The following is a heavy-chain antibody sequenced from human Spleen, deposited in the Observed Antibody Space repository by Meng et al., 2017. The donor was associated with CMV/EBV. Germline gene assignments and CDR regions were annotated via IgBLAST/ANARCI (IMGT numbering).Heavy chain of an antibody. J-gene: IGHJ6*02. CDR2: IYSGGST. CDR1: GFTVSSHY. CDR3: ARGPYSISSHYYYYGMDV. V-gene: IGHV3-66*02. D-gene: IGHD6-6*01. Sequence: GESLKISCAASGFTVSSHYMSWVRQAPGKGLEWVSVIYSGGSTYYADSVKGRFTISRDNSKNTLYLQMNSLRAEDTAVYYCARGPYSISSHYYYYGMDVWGQGTTVTVSS.